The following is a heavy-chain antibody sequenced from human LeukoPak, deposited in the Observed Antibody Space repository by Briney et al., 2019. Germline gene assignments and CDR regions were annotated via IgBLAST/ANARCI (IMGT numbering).Heavy chain of an antibody. Sequence: SETLSLTCTVSGYSISSGYYWGWIRQPPGKGLEWIGSIYHSGSTYYNPSLKSRVTISVDTSKNQFSLKLSSVTAADTAVYYCARANYGDSYYYYYMDVWGKGNTVTVSS. V-gene: IGHV4-38-2*02. CDR2: IYHSGST. CDR1: GYSISSGYY. J-gene: IGHJ6*03. D-gene: IGHD4-17*01. CDR3: ARANYGDSYYYYYMDV.